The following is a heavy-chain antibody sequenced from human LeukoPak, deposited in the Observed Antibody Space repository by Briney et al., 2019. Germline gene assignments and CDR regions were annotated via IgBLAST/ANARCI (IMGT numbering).Heavy chain of an antibody. CDR1: GFTFSTYW. J-gene: IGHJ4*02. CDR3: ARGGLEPVDY. Sequence: GGSLRLSCAASGFTFSTYWMHWVRQAPGKGLVWVSRINPDESSTSCADSVKDRFTISRDNAKNTLYLQLNSLGDDDTAVYYCARGGLEPVDYWGQGTLVTVSS. CDR2: INPDESST. V-gene: IGHV3-74*01. D-gene: IGHD1-1*01.